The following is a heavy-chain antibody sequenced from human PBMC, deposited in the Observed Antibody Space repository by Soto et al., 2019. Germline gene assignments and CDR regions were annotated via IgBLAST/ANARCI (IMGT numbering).Heavy chain of an antibody. Sequence: SETLSLTCTVSGGSISSYCWSWIRQPPGKGLEWIGYIYYSGSPNYNPSLKSRVTISVDTSKNQFSLKLSSVTAADTAVYYCASSNIAAAGFYYYGMDVWGRGTTVTVSS. CDR3: ASSNIAAAGFYYYGMDV. CDR2: IYYSGSP. D-gene: IGHD6-13*01. J-gene: IGHJ6*02. CDR1: GGSISSYC. V-gene: IGHV4-59*01.